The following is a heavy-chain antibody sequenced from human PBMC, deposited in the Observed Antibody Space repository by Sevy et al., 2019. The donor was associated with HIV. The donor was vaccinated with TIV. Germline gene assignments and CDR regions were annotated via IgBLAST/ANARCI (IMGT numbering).Heavy chain of an antibody. D-gene: IGHD2-21*02. CDR3: AKDGLDSGDFDYFQD. J-gene: IGHJ1*01. CDR1: GFTFSSYA. CDR2: MTVIGSIT. V-gene: IGHV3-23*01. Sequence: GGSLRLSCAASGFTFSSYAMTWVRQAPGKGLDWVSSMTVIGSITYYGDTVKGRFTTSTDNSKNTIYLQMNNLRVEDTAVYYCAKDGLDSGDFDYFQDWGQGTLVTVSS.